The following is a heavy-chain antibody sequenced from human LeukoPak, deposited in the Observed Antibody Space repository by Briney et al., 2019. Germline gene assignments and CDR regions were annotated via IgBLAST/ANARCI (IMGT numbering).Heavy chain of an antibody. CDR1: GFTFSSYA. CDR2: ISGSGGST. J-gene: IGHJ4*02. D-gene: IGHD3-3*01. CDR3: ATRPRTIFGVVSDY. V-gene: IGHV3-23*01. Sequence: GGPLRLSCAASGFTFSSYAMSWVRQAPGNGLEWVSAISGSGGSTYYADSVKGRFTISRDNSKNTLYLQMNSLRAEDTAVYYCATRPRTIFGVVSDYWGQGTLVTVSS.